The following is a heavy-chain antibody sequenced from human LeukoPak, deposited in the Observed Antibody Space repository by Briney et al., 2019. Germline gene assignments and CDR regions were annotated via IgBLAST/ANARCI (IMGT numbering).Heavy chain of an antibody. V-gene: IGHV3-21*01. CDR2: ISSSSSYI. Sequence: PGGSLRLSCAASGFTFSSYSMNWVRQAPGKGLEWVSSISSSSSYIYYADSVKGRFTISRDNAKNSLYLQMNSLRAEDTAVYYCAREFGSGWYLNWFDPWGQGTLVTVSS. CDR3: AREFGSGWYLNWFDP. J-gene: IGHJ5*02. D-gene: IGHD6-19*01. CDR1: GFTFSSYS.